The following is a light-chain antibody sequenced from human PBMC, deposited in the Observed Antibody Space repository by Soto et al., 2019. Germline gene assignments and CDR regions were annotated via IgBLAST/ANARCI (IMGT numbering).Light chain of an antibody. V-gene: IGKV1-39*01. CDR3: QQTYGAPFP. Sequence: DIQMTQSPSSLSASVGDSVTLTCRASQRLFSFLNWYQQAPGRAPKLLISTAYKLQSGVPSRFSGSESVTEFTITISSFQPEDFAIYFCQQTYGAPFPFGPGPKV. J-gene: IGKJ3*01. CDR2: TAY. CDR1: QRLFSF.